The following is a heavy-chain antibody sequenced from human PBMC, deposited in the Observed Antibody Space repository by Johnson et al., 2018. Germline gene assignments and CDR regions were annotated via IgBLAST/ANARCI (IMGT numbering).Heavy chain of an antibody. CDR2: IGSAGDT. Sequence: VQLVQSGGGLVQPGGSLRLSCAASGFTFSSYDMHWVRQVTGKGLEWVSAIGSAGDTYYPGSVKGRFTISRDNSKNTLYLQMNSLRAEDTAVYYCAYGGEDACDIWGQGTMVTVSS. D-gene: IGHD4-23*01. CDR1: GFTFSSYD. V-gene: IGHV3-13*01. CDR3: AYGGEDACDI. J-gene: IGHJ3*02.